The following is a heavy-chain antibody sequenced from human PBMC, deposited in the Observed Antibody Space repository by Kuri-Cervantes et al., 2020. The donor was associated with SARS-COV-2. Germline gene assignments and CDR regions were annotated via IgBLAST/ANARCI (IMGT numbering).Heavy chain of an antibody. D-gene: IGHD2-15*01. CDR1: GFTFSSYW. V-gene: IGHV3-74*01. Sequence: GESLKISCAASGFTFSSYWMHWVRQAPGKGLVWVSRINSDGSSTSYADSVKGRSTISRDNAKNTLYLQMNSLRAEDTAVYYCARDLTLGYCSGGSCYYYYYGMDVRGQGTTVTVSS. CDR3: ARDLTLGYCSGGSCYYYYYGMDV. CDR2: INSDGSST. J-gene: IGHJ6*02.